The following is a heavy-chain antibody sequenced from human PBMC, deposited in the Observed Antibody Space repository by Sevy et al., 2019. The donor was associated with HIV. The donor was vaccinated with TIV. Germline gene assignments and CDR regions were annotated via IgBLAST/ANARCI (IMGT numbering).Heavy chain of an antibody. CDR3: ARDPRFHIVVVTAVGGYGMDV. J-gene: IGHJ6*02. D-gene: IGHD2-21*02. CDR2: ISGTGLST. V-gene: IGHV3-23*01. Sequence: GESLKISCAASGFTFSNYAMNWVRQAPGKGLEWVSTISGTGLSTYYADSVKGRFTISRDNAKNSLYLQMNSLRDEDTAVYYCARDPRFHIVVVTAVGGYGMDVWGQGTTVTVSS. CDR1: GFTFSNYA.